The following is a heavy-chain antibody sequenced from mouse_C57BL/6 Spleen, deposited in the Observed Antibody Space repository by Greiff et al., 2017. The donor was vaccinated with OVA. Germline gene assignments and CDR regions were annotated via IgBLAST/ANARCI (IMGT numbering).Heavy chain of an antibody. CDR2: INYDGSST. CDR1: GFTFSDYY. Sequence: EVKVVESEGGLVQPGSSMKLSCTASGFTFSDYYMAWVRQVPEKGLEWVANINYDGSSTYYLDSLKSRFIISRDNAKNILYLQMSSLKSEDTATYYCAREGGNYPMDYWGQGTSVTVSS. D-gene: IGHD2-1*01. J-gene: IGHJ4*01. V-gene: IGHV5-16*01. CDR3: AREGGNYPMDY.